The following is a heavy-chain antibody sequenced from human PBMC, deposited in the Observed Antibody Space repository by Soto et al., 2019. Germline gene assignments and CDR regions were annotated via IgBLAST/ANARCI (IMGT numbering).Heavy chain of an antibody. CDR3: GRDLTSNANCIDP. CDR2: TYYTGKT. V-gene: IGHV4-30-4*01. CDR1: GDYIHVGGYY. D-gene: IGHD2-2*01. Sequence: SETLSLTCSVSGDYIHVGGYYWTWIRQRPGKGLEWMGYTYYTGKTYYNPSLESRLTMSVDRSKNQFSLRLTSVTAADTAVYFCGRDLTSNANCIDPWGQGTLVTVSS. J-gene: IGHJ5*02.